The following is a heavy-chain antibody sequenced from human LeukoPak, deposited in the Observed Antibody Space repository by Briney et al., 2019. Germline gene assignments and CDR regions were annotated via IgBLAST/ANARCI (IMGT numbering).Heavy chain of an antibody. D-gene: IGHD3-22*01. J-gene: IGHJ4*02. CDR3: AADDYYDSSGYYPIFDY. Sequence: GASVKVSCKTSGGTFSSYTISWVRQAPGQGLEWMRGIIPIFGTANYAQKFQGRVTITADESTSTAYMELSSLRSEDTAVYYCAADDYYDSSGYYPIFDYWGQGTLVTVSS. V-gene: IGHV1-69*13. CDR1: GGTFSSYT. CDR2: IIPIFGTA.